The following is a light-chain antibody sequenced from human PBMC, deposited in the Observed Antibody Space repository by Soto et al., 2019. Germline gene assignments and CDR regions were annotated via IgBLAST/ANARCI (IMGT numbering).Light chain of an antibody. Sequence: QSALTQPASVSGSPGQSITISCTGTSSDVGGYNYVSWYQQHPGKAPKLLIYEVNNRPSGVSNRFSGSKSGNTASLTISGLQAEDEDDYYCNSYTSSRTRVFGGGTKVTVL. J-gene: IGLJ2*01. V-gene: IGLV2-14*01. CDR1: SSDVGGYNY. CDR3: NSYTSSRTRV. CDR2: EVN.